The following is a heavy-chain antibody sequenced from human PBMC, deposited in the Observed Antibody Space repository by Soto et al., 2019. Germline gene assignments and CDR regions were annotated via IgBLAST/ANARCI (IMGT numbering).Heavy chain of an antibody. CDR3: ARVLLLAVAGTRGPFDP. J-gene: IGHJ5*02. V-gene: IGHV1-69*01. CDR2: IIPIFGTA. D-gene: IGHD6-19*01. CDR1: GGTFSSYA. Sequence: QVQLVQSGAEVKKPGSSVKVSCKASGGTFSSYAISWVRQAPGQGLEWMGGIIPIFGTANYAQKFQVRVTITADESTSTAYMELSSLRSEDTAVYYCARVLLLAVAGTRGPFDPWGQGTLVTVSS.